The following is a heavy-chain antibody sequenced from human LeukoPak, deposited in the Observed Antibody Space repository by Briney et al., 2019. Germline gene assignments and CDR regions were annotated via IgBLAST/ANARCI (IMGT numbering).Heavy chain of an antibody. Sequence: PSETLSLTCTVSGGSIDRSSYYWGWIRQPPGKGLEWIGSIYYSGNTYYNPSLKSRITISVNTTKNQVALKLSSVTAADTAVYYCARVRGPDGWFAPWGQGTLVSVSS. CDR2: IYYSGNT. CDR1: GGSIDRSSYY. V-gene: IGHV4-39*01. J-gene: IGHJ5*02. CDR3: ARVRGPDGWFAP.